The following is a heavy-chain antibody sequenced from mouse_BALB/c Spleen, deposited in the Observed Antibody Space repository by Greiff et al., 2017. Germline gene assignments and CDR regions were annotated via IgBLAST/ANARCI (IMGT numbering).Heavy chain of an antibody. V-gene: IGHV3-6*02. Sequence: EVKLMESGPGLVKPSQSLSLTCSVTGYSITSGYYWNWIRQFPGNKLEWMGYISYDGSNNYNPSLKNRISITRDTSKNQFFLKLNSVTTEDTATYYCARDLGRWFAYWGQGTLVTVSA. D-gene: IGHD4-1*01. J-gene: IGHJ3*01. CDR3: ARDLGRWFAY. CDR2: ISYDGSN. CDR1: GYSITSGYY.